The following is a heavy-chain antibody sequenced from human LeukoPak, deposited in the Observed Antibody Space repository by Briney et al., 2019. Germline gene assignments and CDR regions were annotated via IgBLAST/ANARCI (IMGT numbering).Heavy chain of an antibody. CDR1: GFTFSSYW. Sequence: GGSLRLSCAASGFTFSSYWMSWVRQAPGKGXXXXXNIKQDGSETYYVDSVEGRFTASRDNAESSLYLQMTSLRVEDTAVYYCAKFTPRGSSDAFDIWGQGTMVTVSS. J-gene: IGHJ3*02. D-gene: IGHD6-19*01. V-gene: IGHV3-7*01. CDR2: IKQDGSET. CDR3: AKFTPRGSSDAFDI.